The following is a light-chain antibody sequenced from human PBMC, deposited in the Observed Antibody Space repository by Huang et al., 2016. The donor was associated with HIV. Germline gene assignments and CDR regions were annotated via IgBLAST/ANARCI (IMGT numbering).Light chain of an antibody. J-gene: IGKJ4*01. CDR3: QHYDNLPLT. V-gene: IGKV1-33*01. Sequence: DIQMTQSPSSLSASVGDRVAITCQASQDINNHLNWYQQKVVKAPKVMIYGSSNLGAGVPLRFSGSGSGSDFTVTISSLQPEDFATYYCQHYDNLPLTFGGGTQVEIK. CDR2: GSS. CDR1: QDINNH.